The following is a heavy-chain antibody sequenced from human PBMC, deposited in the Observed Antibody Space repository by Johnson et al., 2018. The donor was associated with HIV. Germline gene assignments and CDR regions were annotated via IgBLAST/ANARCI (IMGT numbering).Heavy chain of an antibody. D-gene: IGHD6-13*01. CDR3: ARESVALVAFDI. CDR1: GFTFSNFA. V-gene: IGHV3-64*01. CDR2: ISSNGIGT. Sequence: VQLVESGGGLVQPGGSLRLSCAVSGFTFSNFAMHWVRQAPGKGLEYVSAISSNGIGTYYVNSVDGRFTISRDNDKNTLYLEMGSLRVEDMAVYYCARESVALVAFDIWGQGTMVTVSS. J-gene: IGHJ3*02.